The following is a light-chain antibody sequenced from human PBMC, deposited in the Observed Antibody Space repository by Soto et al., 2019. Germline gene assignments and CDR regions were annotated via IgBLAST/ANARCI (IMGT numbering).Light chain of an antibody. J-gene: IGKJ2*01. V-gene: IGKV1-5*03. CDR2: KAP. Sequence: DIQMTQSPSTLSASVGDRVTITCRASQSISSWLAWYQQKPGKAPKLLIYKAPSLESGVPSRFSGSGSGTEITLTISSLQPDDFATYYCQQYNSYPLTFGQGTKLEIK. CDR1: QSISSW. CDR3: QQYNSYPLT.